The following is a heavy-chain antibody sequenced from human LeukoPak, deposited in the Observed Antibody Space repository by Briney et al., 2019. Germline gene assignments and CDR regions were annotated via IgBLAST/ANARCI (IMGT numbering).Heavy chain of an antibody. D-gene: IGHD3-10*01. V-gene: IGHV3-23*01. J-gene: IGHJ4*02. Sequence: GGSLRLSCAAPGFTFSSYAMTWVRQAPGEGLEWVSSISGSGGTTYYADSVKGRFTISRDNSKNTLYLQMNSLRAEDTAVYYCAKVAHYYGSGSYYEYYFDYWGQGTLVTVSS. CDR3: AKVAHYYGSGSYYEYYFDY. CDR1: GFTFSSYA. CDR2: ISGSGGTT.